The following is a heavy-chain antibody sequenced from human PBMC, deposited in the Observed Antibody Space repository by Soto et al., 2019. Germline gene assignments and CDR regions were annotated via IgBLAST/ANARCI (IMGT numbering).Heavy chain of an antibody. J-gene: IGHJ4*02. CDR1: GYTFDTYA. CDR3: ARARESFYYDSSGFYFDY. D-gene: IGHD3-22*01. V-gene: IGHV1-18*01. Sequence: ASVKVSCKASGYTFDTYAISWVRQAPGQGLEWMGWVSTYTGNTKYAQNLQDRVTMTTDTSTSTAFMELRSLTSDDTAVYFCARARESFYYDSSGFYFDYWGQGTPVTVSS. CDR2: VSTYTGNT.